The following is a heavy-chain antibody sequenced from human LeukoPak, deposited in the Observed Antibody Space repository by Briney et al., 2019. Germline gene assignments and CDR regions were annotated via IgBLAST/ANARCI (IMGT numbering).Heavy chain of an antibody. D-gene: IGHD3-10*01. CDR2: IFSSGIT. J-gene: IGHJ6*03. CDR3: ARESSGNYYNPLGYMDV. V-gene: IGHV4-4*07. CDR1: GGSISIYY. Sequence: PSETLSLTCTVSGGSISIYYWNWIRQPAGKGLEGIGRIFSSGITNYDPSLKSRVTMSVDTSKTQFSLNLSSVTAAATAVYYCARESSGNYYNPLGYMDVWGKGTTVTVSS.